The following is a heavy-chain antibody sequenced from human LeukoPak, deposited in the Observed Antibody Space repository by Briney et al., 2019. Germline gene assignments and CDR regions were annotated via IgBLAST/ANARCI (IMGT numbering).Heavy chain of an antibody. CDR3: ARAANYYDSSGYYRDY. CDR2: INHSGST. V-gene: IGHV4-34*01. D-gene: IGHD3-22*01. Sequence: SETLSLTCAVYGGSFSGYYWSWIRQPPGKGLEWIGEINHSGSTNYNPSLRSRVTISVDTSKNQFSLKLSSVTAADTAVYYCARAANYYDSSGYYRDYWGQGTLVTVSS. CDR1: GGSFSGYY. J-gene: IGHJ4*02.